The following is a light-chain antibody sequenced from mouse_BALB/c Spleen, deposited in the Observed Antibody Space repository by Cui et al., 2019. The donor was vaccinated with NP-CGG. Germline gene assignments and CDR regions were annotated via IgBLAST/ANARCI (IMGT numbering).Light chain of an antibody. CDR2: GTN. V-gene: IGLV1*01. CDR3: ALWYSNHWV. Sequence: QAVVTQESALTTSPGETVTLTCRSSTGPVTTNNFANWVQEKPDQLFTGLIGGTNNRAPGVPARFSGSLIGDKAALTITGAQTEDEAIYFCALWYSNHWVFGGGTKLTVL. CDR1: TGPVTTNNF. J-gene: IGLJ1*01.